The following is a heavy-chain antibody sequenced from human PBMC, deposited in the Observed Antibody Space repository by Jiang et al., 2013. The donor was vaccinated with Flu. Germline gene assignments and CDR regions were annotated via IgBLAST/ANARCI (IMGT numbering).Heavy chain of an antibody. CDR3: ARDMIAGYDGGGRVYYYYGMDV. D-gene: IGHD3-22*01. CDR2: INWNSGRI. Sequence: FTFVGVMPCTGSGKVQGRDLEWVSFINWNSGRIAYADSVKGRFTISRDNAKSSLYLQMNSLRAEDTALYFCARDMIAGYDGGGRVYYYYGMDVWGQGTTVTVSS. V-gene: IGHV3-9*01. J-gene: IGHJ6*02. CDR1: FTFVGVMP.